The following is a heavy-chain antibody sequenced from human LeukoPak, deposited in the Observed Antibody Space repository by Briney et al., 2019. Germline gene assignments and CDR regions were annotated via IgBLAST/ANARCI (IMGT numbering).Heavy chain of an antibody. J-gene: IGHJ4*02. D-gene: IGHD3-22*01. CDR2: IYPSGST. CDR3: AREMDDSSGYHDY. Sequence: SETLPLTCTVSGDSISNYYWSWIRQSPGKGLEWIGYIYPSGSTNYNPPLKSRVTISVDTSKNQFSLKLSSVTAADTAVYYCAREMDDSSGYHDYWGQGTLVTVSS. CDR1: GDSISNYY. V-gene: IGHV4-59*12.